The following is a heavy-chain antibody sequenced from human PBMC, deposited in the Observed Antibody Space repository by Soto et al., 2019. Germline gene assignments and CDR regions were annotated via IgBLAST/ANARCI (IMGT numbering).Heavy chain of an antibody. J-gene: IGHJ5*02. D-gene: IGHD1-26*01. CDR1: GFTFSTYW. CDR2: INTDGTTT. V-gene: IGHV3-74*01. CDR3: ARVKSGSYDWFDP. Sequence: EVQLVESGGGLLNPGGSLRLSCAASGFTFSTYWMHWVRQVPGKGLVWVSRINTDGTTTTYADSVKGRFTISRDNAKNTVYLQMNSLTAEDTAVYYCARVKSGSYDWFDPWGQGTLVTVSS.